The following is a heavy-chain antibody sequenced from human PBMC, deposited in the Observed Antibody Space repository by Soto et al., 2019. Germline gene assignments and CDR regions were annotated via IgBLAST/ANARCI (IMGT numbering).Heavy chain of an antibody. CDR2: ISPTSNNI. J-gene: IGHJ4*02. CDR3: ASDTSHHYGSGSVFFDY. D-gene: IGHD3-10*01. V-gene: IGHV3-21*01. CDR1: GFAFSTYS. Sequence: EVQLVESGGGLVKPGGSLRLSCAASGFAFSTYSMNWVRQAPGKGLEWVSSISPTSNNIYYADSVKGRFTISRDNANNSLYLQINSLRRADTAVFYCASDTSHHYGSGSVFFDYGGQGALVAVSS.